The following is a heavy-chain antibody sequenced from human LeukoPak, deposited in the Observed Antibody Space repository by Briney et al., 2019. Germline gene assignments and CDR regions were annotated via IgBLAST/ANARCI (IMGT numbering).Heavy chain of an antibody. CDR1: GFTFSTYS. D-gene: IGHD2-21*02. V-gene: IGHV3-21*01. Sequence: KPGGSLRLSCAASGFTFSTYSMNWVRQAPGKGLEWVSAISDSSRFISYTDSVRGRFTISRDNAKNSLYLQMNSLRAEDTAVYFCARDSEPLEYCGGDCYSSFDYWGQGTLVTVSS. J-gene: IGHJ4*02. CDR3: ARDSEPLEYCGGDCYSSFDY. CDR2: ISDSSRFI.